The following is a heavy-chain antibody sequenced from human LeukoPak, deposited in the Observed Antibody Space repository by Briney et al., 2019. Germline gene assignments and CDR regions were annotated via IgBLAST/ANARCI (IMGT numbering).Heavy chain of an antibody. J-gene: IGHJ4*02. CDR1: GLTFRSYA. V-gene: IGHV3-23*01. CDR2: ISGSGGDT. Sequence: GGSLRLSCAASGLTFRSYAIYWVRQAPGKGLEWVSGISGSGGDTYFADSVKDRFTISRDNSKNTVFLQMDRLRAEDTAVYYCAKTTAGYSSGRYPGWPVDYWGQGTLVTVSS. D-gene: IGHD6-19*01. CDR3: AKTTAGYSSGRYPGWPVDY.